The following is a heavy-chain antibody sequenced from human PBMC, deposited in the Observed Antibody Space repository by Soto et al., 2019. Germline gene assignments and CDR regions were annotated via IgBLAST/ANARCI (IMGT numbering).Heavy chain of an antibody. CDR1: GGSLSSYP. J-gene: IGHJ6*03. V-gene: IGHV1-69*02. CDR2: IIPIVVLT. D-gene: IGHD2-8*02. Sequence: QVQLLQSGSEVKKPGSSVKVSCRASGGSLSSYPVTWVRQAPGQGLEWMGRIIPIVVLTNYAQKFQGRVTITADKSTSTAYMELSSLRSDDTAVYYCARPTGGHDAGGNYMDVWGKGTTVIVSS. CDR3: ARPTGGHDAGGNYMDV.